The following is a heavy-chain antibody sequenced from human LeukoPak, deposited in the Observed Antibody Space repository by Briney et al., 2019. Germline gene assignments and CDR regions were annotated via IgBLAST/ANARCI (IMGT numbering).Heavy chain of an antibody. CDR2: VYYSGTT. V-gene: IGHV4-39*07. CDR1: GGSVSSSNYY. J-gene: IGHJ4*02. Sequence: SETLSLTCTVSGGSVSSSNYYWGWIRQPPGKGLEWIGNVYYSGTTFYNPSLKSRVTISVDTSKNQFSLNLSSVTAADTAVYYCARVLSGYTFDYWGQGTLVTISS. D-gene: IGHD3-22*01. CDR3: ARVLSGYTFDY.